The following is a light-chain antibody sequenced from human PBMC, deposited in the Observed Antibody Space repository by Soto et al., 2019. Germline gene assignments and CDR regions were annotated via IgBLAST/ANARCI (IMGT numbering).Light chain of an antibody. CDR2: RNN. J-gene: IGLJ1*01. Sequence: QSVLTQPPSASGTPGQRVTISCSGSSSNIGSNYVYWYQQLPGTAPKLLIYRNNQRPSGVPARFSGSKSGTSASLAISGLRSEDEADYYCAAWDDSLSASDVFGTGTKLTVL. CDR3: AAWDDSLSASDV. V-gene: IGLV1-47*01. CDR1: SSNIGSNY.